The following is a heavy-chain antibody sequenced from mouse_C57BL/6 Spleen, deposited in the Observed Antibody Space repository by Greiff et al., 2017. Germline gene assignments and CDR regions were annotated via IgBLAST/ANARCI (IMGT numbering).Heavy chain of an antibody. CDR3: ASGISTGVAPDY. CDR1: GYAFSSYW. CDR2: IYPGDGDT. D-gene: IGHD1-1*01. J-gene: IGHJ2*01. V-gene: IGHV1-80*01. Sequence: QVQLKESGAELVKPGASVKISCKASGYAFSSYWMNWVKQRPGKGLEWIGQIYPGDGDTNYNGKFKGKATLTADKSSSTAYMQLSILTAEDSAVYFCASGISTGVAPDYWGQGTTLTVSS.